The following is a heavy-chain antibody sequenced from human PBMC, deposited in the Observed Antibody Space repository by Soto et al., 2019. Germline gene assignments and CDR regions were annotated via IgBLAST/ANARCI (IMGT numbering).Heavy chain of an antibody. CDR2: ISSSGSTI. Sequence: GGSLRLSCAASGFTFSDYYMSWIRQAPGKGLEWVSYISSSGSTIYYADSVKGRFTISRDNAKNSLYLQMNSLRAEDTAVYYCARERENDIVVVPAAVFDYWGQGTLLTVSS. J-gene: IGHJ4*02. V-gene: IGHV3-11*01. D-gene: IGHD2-2*01. CDR1: GFTFSDYY. CDR3: ARERENDIVVVPAAVFDY.